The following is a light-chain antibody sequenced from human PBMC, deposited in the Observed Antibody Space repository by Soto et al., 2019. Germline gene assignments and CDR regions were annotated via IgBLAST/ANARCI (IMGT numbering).Light chain of an antibody. CDR1: TSNIGAGYD. Sequence: QSVLTQPPSVSGAPGQRVTISCTGNTSNIGAGYDVHWYQQLLGTAPKLLIYGNTNRPSGVPDRFSGSRSATSASLAITGLQAEDEADYYCQSYDSSLVIFGGGTQLTVL. J-gene: IGLJ2*01. CDR3: QSYDSSLVI. V-gene: IGLV1-40*01. CDR2: GNT.